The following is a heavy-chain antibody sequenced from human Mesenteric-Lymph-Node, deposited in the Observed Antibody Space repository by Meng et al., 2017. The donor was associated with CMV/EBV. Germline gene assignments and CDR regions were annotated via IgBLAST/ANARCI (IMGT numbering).Heavy chain of an antibody. V-gene: IGHV3-23*01. Sequence: GESLKISCAVSGFTFSSYAMIWVRQAPGKGLEWVSGIIGSGSSTYYADSVKGRFTISRDNSKNTLYLQMNSLRAEDTAVYYCAKEEGTTIVLAGFDYWGQGTLVTVSS. CDR2: IIGSGSST. D-gene: IGHD3-22*01. CDR3: AKEEGTTIVLAGFDY. J-gene: IGHJ4*02. CDR1: GFTFSSYA.